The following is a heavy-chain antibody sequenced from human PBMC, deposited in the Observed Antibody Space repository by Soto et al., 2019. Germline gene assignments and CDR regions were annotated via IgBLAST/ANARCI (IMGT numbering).Heavy chain of an antibody. CDR2: ISHSGNT. J-gene: IGHJ4*02. Sequence: SETLSLTCAVSIGSISSNWWSWVRQPPGKGLEWIGEISHSGNTNYNPSLKSRVIMSVDKSRNQFSLKLSSVTAADTAVYYCARDGYSGYLSLHYWGQGTLVTVSS. CDR3: ARDGYSGYLSLHY. D-gene: IGHD5-12*01. V-gene: IGHV4-4*02. CDR1: IGSISSNW.